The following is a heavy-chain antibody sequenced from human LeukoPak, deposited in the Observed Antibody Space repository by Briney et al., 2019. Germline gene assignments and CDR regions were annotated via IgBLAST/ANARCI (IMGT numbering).Heavy chain of an antibody. Sequence: GGSLRLSCAVSGFSFSNYAMHWVRQAPGKGLEWVAVISYDGSNEHYADSVKGRFTISRDNSKKTLYLQMTRLGAEDTAVYDCIESFSGWYGRDVWGQGTTVTVSS. D-gene: IGHD6-19*01. CDR1: GFSFSNYA. V-gene: IGHV3-30-3*01. J-gene: IGHJ6*02. CDR2: ISYDGSNE. CDR3: IESFSGWYGRDV.